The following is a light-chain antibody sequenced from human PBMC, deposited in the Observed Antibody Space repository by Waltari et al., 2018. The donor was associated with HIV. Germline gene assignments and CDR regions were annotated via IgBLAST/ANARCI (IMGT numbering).Light chain of an antibody. V-gene: IGLV2-11*01. CDR3: CSYAGTYTRV. Sequence: QSALTQPRSVSGSPGQSVTISCTGTSSHVGGYNYVSWYKQHPGKAPKLLIYDVSKRPSGVPDRFSGSKSGNTASLTISGLQAEDEADYYCCSYAGTYTRVFGGGTKLTVL. CDR2: DVS. J-gene: IGLJ3*02. CDR1: SSHVGGYNY.